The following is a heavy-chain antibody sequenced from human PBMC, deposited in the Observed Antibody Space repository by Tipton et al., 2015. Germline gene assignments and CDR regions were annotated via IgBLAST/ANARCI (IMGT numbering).Heavy chain of an antibody. J-gene: IGHJ3*01. Sequence: GSLRLSCAASGLTFARYAMSWVRQAPGKGLEWVSAISGSGGRTYYTDSVKGRFTISRDSSKNTLYLQMNSLRAEDTAVYYCARVRRMSLRFSQWSNPFDVWGQGTVVTVSS. CDR3: ARVRRMSLRFSQWSNPFDV. D-gene: IGHD3-3*01. CDR2: ISGSGGRT. CDR1: GLTFARYA. V-gene: IGHV3-23*01.